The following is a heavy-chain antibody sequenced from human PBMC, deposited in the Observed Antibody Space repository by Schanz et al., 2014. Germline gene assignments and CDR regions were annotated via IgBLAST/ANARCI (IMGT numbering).Heavy chain of an antibody. Sequence: QVQLVESGGGVVQPGGSLRLSCAASGFPFSSYALHWVRQAPGKGLEWVAVISYDGVNTYYADSVKGRFTISRDNPKNTLYLQMNSLTAEDTAVYYCARGVRIDYWGQGTLVTVSS. D-gene: IGHD3-3*01. V-gene: IGHV3-30-3*01. CDR2: ISYDGVNT. CDR1: GFPFSSYA. CDR3: ARGVRIDY. J-gene: IGHJ4*02.